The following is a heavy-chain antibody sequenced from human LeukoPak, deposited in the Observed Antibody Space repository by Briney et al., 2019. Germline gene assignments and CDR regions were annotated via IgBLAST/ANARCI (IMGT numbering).Heavy chain of an antibody. V-gene: IGHV4-59*01. D-gene: IGHD4-17*01. CDR1: GGSISSYY. Sequence: SETLSLXCTVSGGSISSYYWSWIRLPPGKGLEWIGYIYYSGSTNYNPSLKSRVTISVDTSKNQFSLKLSSVTAADTAVYYCARGADDYGDYENAFDIWGQGTMVTVSS. J-gene: IGHJ3*02. CDR3: ARGADDYGDYENAFDI. CDR2: IYYSGST.